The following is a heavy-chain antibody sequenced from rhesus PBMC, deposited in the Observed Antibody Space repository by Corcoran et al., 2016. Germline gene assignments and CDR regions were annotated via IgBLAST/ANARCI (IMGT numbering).Heavy chain of an antibody. J-gene: IGHJ4*01. CDR2: IRNGGGSA. D-gene: IGHD2-2*01. V-gene: IGHV3-59*01. Sequence: VQLVESGDGLAKPGESLRLSCAASGFTFSDYYMHWVRQAYGQGLERVSRIRNGGGSAWYADSVKGRFTISRDNAKNTLYLQMNSLRSEDTAVYYCARGRYCTSSSCFASVGYWGQGVLVTVSS. CDR3: ARGRYCTSSSCFASVGY. CDR1: GFTFSDYY.